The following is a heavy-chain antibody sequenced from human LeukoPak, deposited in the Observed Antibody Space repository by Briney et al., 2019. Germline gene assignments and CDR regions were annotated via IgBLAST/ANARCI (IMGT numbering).Heavy chain of an antibody. CDR2: INHSGST. J-gene: IGHJ4*02. V-gene: IGHV4-34*01. D-gene: IGHD3-22*01. CDR1: GGSFSGYS. CDR3: ARVSSPDSSGTVDY. Sequence: PSETLSLTCAVYGGSFSGYSWSWIRQPPGKGLEWIGEINHSGSTNYNPSLTSRVTISVDTSKNQFSLKLSSVTAADTAVYYCARVSSPDSSGTVDYWGQGTLVTVSS.